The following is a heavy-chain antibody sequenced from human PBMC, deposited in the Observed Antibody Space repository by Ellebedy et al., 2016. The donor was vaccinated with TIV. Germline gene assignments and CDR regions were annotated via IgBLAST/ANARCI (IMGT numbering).Heavy chain of an antibody. J-gene: IGHJ5*02. CDR2: ISVYNGNT. Sequence: ASVKVSCKASGYTFPIYGITWVRQAPGHGLEWMGWISVYNGNTDYAQKLQGRVTMTTDKSTSTAYLELRSLRSDDTAVYYCARVFGDWWFDPWGQGTLVTVSP. CDR1: GYTFPIYG. V-gene: IGHV1-18*01. CDR3: ARVFGDWWFDP. D-gene: IGHD2-21*01.